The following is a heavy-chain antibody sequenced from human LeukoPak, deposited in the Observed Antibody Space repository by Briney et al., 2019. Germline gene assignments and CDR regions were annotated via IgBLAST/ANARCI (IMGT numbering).Heavy chain of an antibody. CDR2: IYYSGST. CDR1: GYSIRSSNW. CDR3: ARGPYGGNSV. J-gene: IGHJ4*02. D-gene: IGHD4-23*01. Sequence: PSETLSLTCAVSGYSIRSSNWWGWIRQPPGKGLEWIGYIYYSGSTNYNPSLKSRVTISVDTSKNQFSLKLSSVTAADTAVYYCARGPYGGNSVWGQGTLVTVSS. V-gene: IGHV4-28*03.